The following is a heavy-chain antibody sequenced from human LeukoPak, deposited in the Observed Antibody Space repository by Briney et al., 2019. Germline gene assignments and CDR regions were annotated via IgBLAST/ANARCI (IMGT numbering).Heavy chain of an antibody. D-gene: IGHD3-22*01. CDR2: ISAYNGNT. CDR1: GYTFTSYG. V-gene: IGHV1-18*01. CDR3: ARDPGYYDSSGYYPFDY. J-gene: IGHJ2*01. Sequence: ASVKVSCKASGYTFTSYGISWVRQAPGQGLEWMGWISAYNGNTNYAQKLQGRVTMTTDTSTSTAYMELRSLRSDDTAVYYCARDPGYYDSSGYYPFDYWGRGTLVTVSS.